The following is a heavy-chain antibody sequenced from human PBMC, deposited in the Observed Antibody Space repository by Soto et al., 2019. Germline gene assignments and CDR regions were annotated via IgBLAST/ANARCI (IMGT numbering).Heavy chain of an antibody. CDR2: IVVGSGST. Sequence: QMQLVQSGPDVKKPGTSVKVSCKASGFTFTSSAVQWVRQARGQRLEWIGWIVVGSGSTNFAQKFHERVTITRDMSTNTVYMELSSLTSEDTAVYYCAGLGSTAGDLWGQGTLVTVSS. CDR1: GFTFTSSA. D-gene: IGHD6-13*01. V-gene: IGHV1-58*01. CDR3: AGLGSTAGDL. J-gene: IGHJ5*02.